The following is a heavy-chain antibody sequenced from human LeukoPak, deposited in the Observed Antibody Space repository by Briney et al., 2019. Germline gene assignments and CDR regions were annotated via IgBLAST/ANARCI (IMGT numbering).Heavy chain of an antibody. CDR1: GYTFTKYG. CDR3: ARESGSDAFDI. V-gene: IGHV1-18*01. CDR2: ISAYNGDI. Sequence: ASVKVSCKASGYTFTKYGVSWVRQAPGQGLEWMGWISAYNGDIKYAQRGRGRVTMTTDTSTSTVYMELRSLRSDDTAVYYCARESGSDAFDIWGQGTMVTVSS. J-gene: IGHJ3*02.